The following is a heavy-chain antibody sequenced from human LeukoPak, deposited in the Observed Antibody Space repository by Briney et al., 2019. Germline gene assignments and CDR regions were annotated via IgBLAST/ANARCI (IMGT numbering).Heavy chain of an antibody. CDR3: ARDLGMGTRIDY. CDR1: GFTFTSYG. D-gene: IGHD1/OR15-1a*01. CDR2: IRYHGRNH. V-gene: IGHV3-30*02. Sequence: GGCPRLSCAASGFTFTSYGMHWVRQAPGEGLGWVVFIRYHGRNHNYTDSVKGRFTISRDNSQNTLSLQMNSLRTEDTAMYFCARDLGMGTRIDYWGQGTLVTVSS. J-gene: IGHJ4*02.